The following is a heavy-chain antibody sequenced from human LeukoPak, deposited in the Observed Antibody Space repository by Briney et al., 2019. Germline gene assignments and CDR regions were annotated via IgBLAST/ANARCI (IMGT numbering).Heavy chain of an antibody. CDR1: GGSISSYY. CDR3: ARDGGSPGYFDY. Sequence: SETLSLTCTVSGGSISSYYWSWIRQPPGKGLEWIGYIYYSGSTNYNPSLKSRVTISVDTSKNQFFLKLSSVTAADTAVYYCARDGGSPGYFDYWGQGTLVTVSS. D-gene: IGHD3-16*01. V-gene: IGHV4-59*01. CDR2: IYYSGST. J-gene: IGHJ4*02.